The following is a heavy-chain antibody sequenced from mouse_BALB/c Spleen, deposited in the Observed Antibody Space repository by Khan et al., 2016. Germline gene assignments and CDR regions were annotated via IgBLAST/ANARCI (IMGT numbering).Heavy chain of an antibody. V-gene: IGHV14-3*02. CDR2: IDPANGNT. Sequence: EVQLQESGAELVKPGASVKLSCTASGFNIKDTYMHWVKQRPEQGLEWIGRIDPANGNTKYDPKFQGKATITADTSSHTAYLQHSSLTSEDTAVYYCASYYFDDWGQGTTLTVSS. CDR1: GFNIKDTY. J-gene: IGHJ2*01. CDR3: ASYYFDD.